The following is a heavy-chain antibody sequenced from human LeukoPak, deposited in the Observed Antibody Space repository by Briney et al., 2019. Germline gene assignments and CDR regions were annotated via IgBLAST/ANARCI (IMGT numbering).Heavy chain of an antibody. Sequence: SETLSLTCIVSGGSISSYYWSWIRQPPGKGLEWIGYMSKSGRTNYNPSLQSRVTILVDTSKNQFSLKLSSATAADTAVYYCARHKGSSTWYPFDYWGQGTLVTVSS. V-gene: IGHV4-59*08. CDR3: ARHKGSSTWYPFDY. CDR1: GGSISSYY. D-gene: IGHD6-13*01. J-gene: IGHJ4*02. CDR2: MSKSGRT.